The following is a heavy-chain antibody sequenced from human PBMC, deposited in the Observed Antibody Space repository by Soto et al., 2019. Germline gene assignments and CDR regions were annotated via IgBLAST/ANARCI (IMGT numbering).Heavy chain of an antibody. CDR2: IWYDGSNK. V-gene: IGHV3-33*01. J-gene: IGHJ4*02. Sequence: GGSLRLSCAASGFTFSRFGIHWVRQAPGKGLEWVAVIWYDGSNKYYADSVKGRFTISRDNSNNTVFLQMNSLRAEDTAVYYCARVGPPSDYWGQGTLVTVSS. CDR3: ARVGPPSDY. CDR1: GFTFSRFG.